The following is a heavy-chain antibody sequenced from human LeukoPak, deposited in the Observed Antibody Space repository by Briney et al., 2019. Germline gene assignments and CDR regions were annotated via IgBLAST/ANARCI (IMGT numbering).Heavy chain of an antibody. J-gene: IGHJ4*02. CDR1: GFTFSSYG. V-gene: IGHV3-30*18. Sequence: GGSLRLSCAASGFTFSSYGMHWVRQAPGKGLEWVALISNDGNNQYYADSVKGRFTISRDSSKNTLYLHMNSLRAEDTAVYHCAKDGYCTTTACYPNHFASWGQGTLVTVSS. CDR2: ISNDGNNQ. D-gene: IGHD2-2*03. CDR3: AKDGYCTTTACYPNHFAS.